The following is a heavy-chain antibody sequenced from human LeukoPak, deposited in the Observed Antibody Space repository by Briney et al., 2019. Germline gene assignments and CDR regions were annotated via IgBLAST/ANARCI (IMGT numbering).Heavy chain of an antibody. J-gene: IGHJ3*02. V-gene: IGHV3-21*01. CDR3: ARDRRRYCSGSSCPRHAFDI. Sequence: PGGSLRLSCAASGFTFSSYGMSWVRQAPGKGLEWVSAISTNSGNRFYADSVKGRFTISRDNSKNSLYLQMNSLRAEDTAVYYCARDRRRYCSGSSCPRHAFDIWGQGTMVTVSS. CDR1: GFTFSSYG. D-gene: IGHD2-15*01. CDR2: ISTNSGNR.